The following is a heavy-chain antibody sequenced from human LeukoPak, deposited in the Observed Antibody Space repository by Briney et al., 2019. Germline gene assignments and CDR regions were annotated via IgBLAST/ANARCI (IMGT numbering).Heavy chain of an antibody. Sequence: GGSLRLSCAASGFTFSSYGMHWVRQAPGKGLEWVAVISYDGSNKYYADSVKGRLTISRDNSKNTLHLQMNSLRPEDTAVYYCAKDRFGEYHPFDYWGQGTRVTVSS. CDR3: AKDRFGEYHPFDY. J-gene: IGHJ4*02. CDR2: ISYDGSNK. V-gene: IGHV3-30*18. CDR1: GFTFSSYG. D-gene: IGHD3-10*01.